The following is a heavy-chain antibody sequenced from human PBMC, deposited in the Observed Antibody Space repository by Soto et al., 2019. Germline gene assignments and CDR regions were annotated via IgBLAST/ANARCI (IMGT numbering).Heavy chain of an antibody. J-gene: IGHJ2*01. CDR1: GGSISSYF. Sequence: QVQLQESGPGLVKPSETLSLTCTVSGGSISSYFWSWIRQPPGKGLEWIGYIYYTGSTKYNPSLRSRVTISGDTSKNQSSLQLSSVTAADTAVYYCANFNWNFDLWGRGTLVTVSS. V-gene: IGHV4-59*01. CDR3: ANFNWNFDL. CDR2: IYYTGST.